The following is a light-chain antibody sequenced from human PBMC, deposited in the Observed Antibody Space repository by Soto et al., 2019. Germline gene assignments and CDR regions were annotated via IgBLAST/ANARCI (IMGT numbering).Light chain of an antibody. CDR3: QQINNYPRT. CDR1: QGISRY. Sequence: DIQLTQSPSFVSASVGDRVTITCRASQGISRYLAWYQQKPGKAPKLLIYGASTLQSGVPSRFSGSGSGTEFTLAISSLQPEDFATYYCQQINNYPRTFGQGTKVEIK. CDR2: GAS. V-gene: IGKV1-9*01. J-gene: IGKJ1*01.